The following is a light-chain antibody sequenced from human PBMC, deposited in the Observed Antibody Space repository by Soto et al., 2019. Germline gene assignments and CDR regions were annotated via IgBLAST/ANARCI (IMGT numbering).Light chain of an antibody. Sequence: QSVLTQPPSASGTPGQAVTISCSGSSSNIGANPVNWYQQLPGTAPKVLIYNNDQRPSGVPDRFSGSKSGTSASLAIGGLQSEDEADYYCAVWDDSLNGRVFGGGTKLTVL. J-gene: IGLJ3*02. CDR1: SSNIGANP. CDR2: NND. V-gene: IGLV1-44*01. CDR3: AVWDDSLNGRV.